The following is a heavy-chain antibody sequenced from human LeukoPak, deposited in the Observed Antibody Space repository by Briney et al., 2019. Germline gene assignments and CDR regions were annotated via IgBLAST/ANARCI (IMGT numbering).Heavy chain of an antibody. CDR1: GYTFTSYG. CDR2: ISAYNGNT. J-gene: IGHJ6*02. D-gene: IGHD2-2*01. CDR3: ARESYCSSTSCYSDYYYYGMDV. V-gene: IGHV1-18*01. Sequence: ASVKVSCKASGYTFTSYGISWVRQAPGQGLEWMGWISAYNGNTNCAQKLQGRVTMTTDTSTSTAYMELRSLRSDDTAVYYCARESYCSSTSCYSDYYYYGMDVWGQGTTVTVSS.